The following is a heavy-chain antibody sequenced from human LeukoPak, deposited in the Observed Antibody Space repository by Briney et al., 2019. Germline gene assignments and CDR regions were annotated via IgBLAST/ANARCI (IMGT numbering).Heavy chain of an antibody. V-gene: IGHV3-30-3*01. D-gene: IGHD3-22*01. CDR1: GFTFSSYA. Sequence: GGCLRLSCAASGFTFSSYAMHWVRQAPGKGLEWVAVISYDGSNKYYADSVKGRFTISRDNSKNTLYLQMNSLRAEDTAVYYCAREEGDYYDSSGYPDYWGQGTLVTVSS. CDR3: AREEGDYYDSSGYPDY. J-gene: IGHJ4*02. CDR2: ISYDGSNK.